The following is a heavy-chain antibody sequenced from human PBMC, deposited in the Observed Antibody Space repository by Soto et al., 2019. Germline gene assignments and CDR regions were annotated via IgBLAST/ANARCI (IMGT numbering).Heavy chain of an antibody. J-gene: IGHJ5*02. CDR1: GGSITSSSYY. CDR3: ATQEVGGSYVYTFDP. V-gene: IGHV4-39*01. CDR2: IYYSGST. Sequence: SETLSLTCTVSGGSITSSSYYWGWIRQPPGKGLEWIGSIYYSGSTYYNPSLKSRVTISVDTSKNQFSLKLNSVTAADTAVYYCATQEVGGSYVYTFDPWGQGTLVT. D-gene: IGHD1-26*01.